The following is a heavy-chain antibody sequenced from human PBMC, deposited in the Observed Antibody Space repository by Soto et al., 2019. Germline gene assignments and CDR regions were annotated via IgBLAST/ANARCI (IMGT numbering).Heavy chain of an antibody. D-gene: IGHD3-10*01. V-gene: IGHV4-39*01. CDR3: ARVLLWFGELSAQWFDP. J-gene: IGHJ5*02. CDR1: GGSISSSSYY. CDR2: IYYSGST. Sequence: PSETLSLTCTVSGGSISSSSYYWGWIRQPPGKGLEWIGSIYYSGSTYYNPSLKSRVTISVDTSKNQFSLKLSSVTAADTAVYYCARVLLWFGELSAQWFDPSGQGTLVTVSS.